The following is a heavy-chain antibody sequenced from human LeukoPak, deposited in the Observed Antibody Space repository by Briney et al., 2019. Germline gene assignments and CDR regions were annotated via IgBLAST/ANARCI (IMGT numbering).Heavy chain of an antibody. CDR2: MNPNSGNT. CDR3: ARGRSDGVGYYYYMDV. Sequence: ASVKVSCKASGYTFTSYDINWVRQATGQGLEWMGWMNPNSGNTGYAQKFQGRVTMTRNTSISTAYMELSSLRSEDTAVYYCARGRSDGVGYYYYMDVWGKGTTVTVSS. V-gene: IGHV1-8*01. D-gene: IGHD1-26*01. CDR1: GYTFTSYD. J-gene: IGHJ6*03.